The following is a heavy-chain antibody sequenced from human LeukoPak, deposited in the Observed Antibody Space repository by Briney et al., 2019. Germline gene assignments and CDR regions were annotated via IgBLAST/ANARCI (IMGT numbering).Heavy chain of an antibody. CDR2: IYYSGSI. CDR1: GGSISSHY. D-gene: IGHD3-9*01. CDR3: ARVRYFDWLSPHYYYMDV. J-gene: IGHJ6*03. Sequence: SETLSLTCTVSGGSISSHYWSWIRQPPWKGLEWIGYIYYSGSINYNPSLNSRVTISVDTSKNQFSLKLSSVTAADTAVYYCARVRYFDWLSPHYYYMDVWGKGTTVTVSS. V-gene: IGHV4-59*11.